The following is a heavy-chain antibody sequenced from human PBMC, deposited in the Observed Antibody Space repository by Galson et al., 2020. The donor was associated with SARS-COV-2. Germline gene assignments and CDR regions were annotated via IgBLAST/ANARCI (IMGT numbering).Heavy chain of an antibody. CDR1: GFTFSSYW. D-gene: IGHD6-19*01. Sequence: SCAASGFTFSSYWMSWVRQAPGKGLEWVANIKQDGSEKYYVDSVKGRFTISRDNAKNSLYLQMNSLRAEDTAVYYCARDILVAGPGEVYYYYGMDVWGQGTTVTVSS. CDR3: ARDILVAGPGEVYYYYGMDV. V-gene: IGHV3-7*01. J-gene: IGHJ6*02. CDR2: IKQDGSEK.